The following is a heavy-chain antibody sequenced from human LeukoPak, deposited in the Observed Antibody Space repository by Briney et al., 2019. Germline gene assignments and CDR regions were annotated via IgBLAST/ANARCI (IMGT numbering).Heavy chain of an antibody. Sequence: SETLSLTCAVYGGSFSGYYWSWIRQPPGKGLEWIGEINHSGSTNYNPSLKSRVTISVDTSKNQFSLKLSSVTAADTAVHYFARSVSSSWGGGNFDYWGQGTLVTVSS. CDR1: GGSFSGYY. V-gene: IGHV4-34*01. CDR3: ARSVSSSWGGGNFDY. CDR2: INHSGST. J-gene: IGHJ4*02. D-gene: IGHD6-13*01.